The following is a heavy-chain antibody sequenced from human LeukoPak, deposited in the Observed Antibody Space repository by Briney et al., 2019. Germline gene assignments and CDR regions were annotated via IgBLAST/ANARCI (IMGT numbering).Heavy chain of an antibody. CDR3: ATAAAGTNWFDP. CDR1: GGSISSGGYS. CDR2: IYHSGST. V-gene: IGHV4-30-2*01. Sequence: SQTLSLTYAVSGGSISSGGYSWSWIRQPPGKGLEWIGYIYHSGSTYYNPSLKSRVTISVDRSKNQFSLKLSSVTAADTAVYYCATAAAGTNWFDPWGQGTLVTVSS. J-gene: IGHJ5*02. D-gene: IGHD6-13*01.